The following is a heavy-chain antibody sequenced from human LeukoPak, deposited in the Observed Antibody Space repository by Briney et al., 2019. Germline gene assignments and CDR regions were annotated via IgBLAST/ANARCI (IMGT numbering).Heavy chain of an antibody. Sequence: GASVKVSCKASGYTFTSYGISWVRQAPGQGLERMGWISAYNGNTNYAQKLQGRVTMTTDTSTSTAYMELRSLRSDDTAVYYCARDLPFYDILTGYLLPPLDYWGQGTLVTVSS. V-gene: IGHV1-18*01. CDR1: GYTFTSYG. CDR3: ARDLPFYDILTGYLLPPLDY. D-gene: IGHD3-9*01. CDR2: ISAYNGNT. J-gene: IGHJ4*02.